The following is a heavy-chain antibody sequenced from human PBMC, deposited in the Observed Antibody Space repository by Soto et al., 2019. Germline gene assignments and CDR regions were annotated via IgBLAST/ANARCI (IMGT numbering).Heavy chain of an antibody. V-gene: IGHV4-34*01. CDR3: ARGGWELRFNI. Sequence: PSETPSLTCAVYGGSFSGYYWSWVRQPPGKGLEWIGEVNHNGGTNYNPSLKSRVTISVDTSQNQFSLNLNSVTAADTAVYYCARGGWELRFNIWGQGTLVTVPS. CDR1: GGSFSGYY. D-gene: IGHD1-26*01. CDR2: VNHNGGT. J-gene: IGHJ5*02.